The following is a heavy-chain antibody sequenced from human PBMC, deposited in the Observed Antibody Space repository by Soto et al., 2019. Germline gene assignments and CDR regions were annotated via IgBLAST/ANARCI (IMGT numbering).Heavy chain of an antibody. CDR2: ISSSGSTI. D-gene: IGHD3-3*01. Sequence: GGSLRLSCAASGFTFSDYYMSWIRQAPGKGLEWVSYISSSGSTIYYADSVKGRFTISRDNAKNSLYLQMNSLRAEDTAVYYCARGVSGTGASVTYYDFWSGYSVFAFDIWGQGTMVTVSS. CDR1: GFTFSDYY. CDR3: ARGVSGTGASVTYYDFWSGYSVFAFDI. V-gene: IGHV3-11*01. J-gene: IGHJ3*02.